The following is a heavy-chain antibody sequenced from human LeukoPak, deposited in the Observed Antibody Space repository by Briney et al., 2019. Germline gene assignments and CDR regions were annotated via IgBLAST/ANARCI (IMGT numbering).Heavy chain of an antibody. Sequence: SETLSLTCDVSGYSITSGYYWGWFRQPPGQGLEWIGNIFHAGKTYYNPSLRRRVTISVDTSKNQFSLRLTSVTAADKAVYYCARQGGSSSPYYYYYMDVWGKGTTVTVSS. J-gene: IGHJ6*03. V-gene: IGHV4-38-2*01. CDR3: ARQGGSSSPYYYYYMDV. CDR1: GYSITSGYY. CDR2: IFHAGKT. D-gene: IGHD6-6*01.